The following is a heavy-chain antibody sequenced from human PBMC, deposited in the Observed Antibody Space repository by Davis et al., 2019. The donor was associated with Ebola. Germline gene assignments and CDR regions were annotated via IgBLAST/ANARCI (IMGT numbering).Heavy chain of an antibody. Sequence: GESLKISCAASRFTFSTYGIHWVRQAPGKGLQRVAFIQNDGTNKYYAASVKGRFTISRDNSKNTLYLQMNSLRAEDTAVYYCANYDSSGYYRVEDYWGQGTPVTVSS. CDR3: ANYDSSGYYRVEDY. J-gene: IGHJ4*02. V-gene: IGHV3-30*02. D-gene: IGHD3-22*01. CDR1: RFTFSTYG. CDR2: IQNDGTNK.